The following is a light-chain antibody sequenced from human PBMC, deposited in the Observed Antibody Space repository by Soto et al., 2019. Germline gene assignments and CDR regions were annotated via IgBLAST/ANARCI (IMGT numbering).Light chain of an antibody. V-gene: IGKV1-5*03. CDR3: QQYHIYSWT. CDR1: QDIGTW. J-gene: IGKJ1*01. Sequence: DIQMTQSPSTLSASVGERVTITCRASQDIGTWLAWYQQKPEKAPKVLIYRASHLESGVPSRFSASGSGTEFSLTINSLQADDFATYYCQQYHIYSWTFXQGTKADIK. CDR2: RAS.